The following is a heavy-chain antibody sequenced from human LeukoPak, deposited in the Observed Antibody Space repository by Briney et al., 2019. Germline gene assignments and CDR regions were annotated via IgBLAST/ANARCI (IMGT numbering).Heavy chain of an antibody. Sequence: GGTLRLSCAASGFTFSFYGMSWVRQAPGKGLEWVSALSGSGGTTYYADFMKGRFTISRDNSKNTLYLQMNSLRAEDTAVYYCARDRVGATLYFDYWGQGTLVTVSS. J-gene: IGHJ4*02. V-gene: IGHV3-23*01. CDR2: LSGSGGTT. D-gene: IGHD1-26*01. CDR1: GFTFSFYG. CDR3: ARDRVGATLYFDY.